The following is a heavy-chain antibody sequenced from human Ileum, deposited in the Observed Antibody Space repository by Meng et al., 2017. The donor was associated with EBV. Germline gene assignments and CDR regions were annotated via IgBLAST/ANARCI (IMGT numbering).Heavy chain of an antibody. CDR2: VSYDGSRQ. Sequence: QAERVVSGGGVVQTGRSLRLFCAASGFTFSGYGMHWVRQAPGKGLEWVAIVSYDGSRQDYTDSVKGRFTISRDNSKNTLYLQMNSLRADDTAIYYCAKVATGGYYFDSWGQGTLVTVSS. CDR1: GFTFSGYG. CDR3: AKVATGGYYFDS. D-gene: IGHD4-17*01. J-gene: IGHJ4*02. V-gene: IGHV3-30*18.